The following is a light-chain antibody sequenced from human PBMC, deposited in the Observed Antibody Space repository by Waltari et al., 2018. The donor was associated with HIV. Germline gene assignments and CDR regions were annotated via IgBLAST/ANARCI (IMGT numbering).Light chain of an antibody. V-gene: IGLV1-40*01. CDR1: SSNIGAGYD. CDR2: GNS. Sequence: QSVLTQPPSVSGAPGQRVTISCTGSSSNIGAGYDVHWYQQLPGRAPKLLIYGNSNRPSGVPDRFACSKSGPSASLAITGLQAEDEADYYCQSYDSRLSGSGVFGGGTKLTVL. CDR3: QSYDSRLSGSGV. J-gene: IGLJ2*01.